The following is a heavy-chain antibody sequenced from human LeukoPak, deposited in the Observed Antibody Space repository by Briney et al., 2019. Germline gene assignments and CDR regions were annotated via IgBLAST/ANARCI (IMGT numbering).Heavy chain of an antibody. V-gene: IGHV1-2*02. CDR1: GYTFTGQL. D-gene: IGHD6-19*01. CDR2: IDPPSGAP. J-gene: IGHJ4*02. Sequence: GASVTVSCKASGYTFTGQLIHWLRQAPGQGLEWMGWIDPPSGAPHYAPKFQDRVTMTRDTSIATAYLEVHRLKSDGTAVYYCARSGFSTGFYLDFWGQGTLISVSS. CDR3: ARSGFSTGFYLDF.